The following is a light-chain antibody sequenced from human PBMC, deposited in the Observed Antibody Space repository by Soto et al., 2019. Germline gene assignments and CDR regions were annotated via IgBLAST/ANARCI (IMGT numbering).Light chain of an antibody. J-gene: IGLJ3*02. CDR2: EVS. Sequence: QSALTQPASVSGSPGHSITISCTGTSSDVGGYKYVSWYQQHPGKAPKVMIYEVSNRPSGVSNRFSGSKSGNTASLTISGLQAEDEADYYCSSYTNSRTLVFGGGTKVTVL. CDR3: SSYTNSRTLV. CDR1: SSDVGGYKY. V-gene: IGLV2-14*01.